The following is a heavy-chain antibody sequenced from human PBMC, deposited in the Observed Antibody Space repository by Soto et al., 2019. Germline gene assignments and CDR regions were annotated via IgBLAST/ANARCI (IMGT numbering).Heavy chain of an antibody. J-gene: IGHJ4*02. CDR3: AKDQGFGTFIV. CDR2: ISGSGGSL. V-gene: IGHV3-23*01. CDR1: GLTFSSYA. Sequence: GSLRLSCAASGLTFSSYAMSWDRQAPGKWLEWVSAISGSGGSLFYADSVKGRFTISRDNSKNTLYLQINSLRAEDTAVYYCAKDQGFGTFIVWGQGTLVTV. D-gene: IGHD3-10*01.